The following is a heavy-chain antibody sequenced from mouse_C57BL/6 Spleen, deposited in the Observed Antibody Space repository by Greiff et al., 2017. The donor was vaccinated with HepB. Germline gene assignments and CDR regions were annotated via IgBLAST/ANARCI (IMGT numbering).Heavy chain of an antibody. CDR3: ARVGTMDY. Sequence: VKLMESGAELVKPGASVKISCKASGYAFSSYWMNWVKQRPGMGLEWIGQIYPGDGDTNYNGKFKGKATLTAYKSSSTAYMQLSSMTSADSDVYFCARVGTMDYWGQGTSVTVSS. CDR2: IYPGDGDT. CDR1: GYAFSSYW. J-gene: IGHJ4*01. V-gene: IGHV1-80*01.